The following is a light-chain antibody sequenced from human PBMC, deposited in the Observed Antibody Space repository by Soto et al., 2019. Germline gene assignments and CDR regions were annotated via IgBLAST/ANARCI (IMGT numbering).Light chain of an antibody. CDR2: WAS. J-gene: IGKJ2*01. Sequence: DIVMTQSPDSLAVSLGERATINCKSSQSVLYNSNNKNYLAWYQQKPGQPPKLLIYWASTRESGVPDRFNGSGSGTDFTLTISSLQAEDVAVYYCQQYYSTPYTFGQGTKLEIK. V-gene: IGKV4-1*01. CDR3: QQYYSTPYT. CDR1: QSVLYNSNNKNY.